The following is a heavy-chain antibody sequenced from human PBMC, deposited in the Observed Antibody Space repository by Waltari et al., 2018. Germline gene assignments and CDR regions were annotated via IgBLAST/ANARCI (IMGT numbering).Heavy chain of an antibody. V-gene: IGHV4-59*08. D-gene: IGHD1-26*01. CDR1: GGSISSYH. Sequence: QVQLQESGPGLVKPSETLSLTCTVSGGSISSYHWSWIRQPPGKGLEWIGYIYYSGGTDYNPSLKSRVTISVDTSKNQFSLKLSSVTAADTAVYYCARRLVGGTMGYYFDYWGQGTLVTVSS. J-gene: IGHJ4*02. CDR2: IYYSGGT. CDR3: ARRLVGGTMGYYFDY.